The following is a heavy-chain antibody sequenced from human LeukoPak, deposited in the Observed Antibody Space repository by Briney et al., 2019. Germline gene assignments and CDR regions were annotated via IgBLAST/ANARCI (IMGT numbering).Heavy chain of an antibody. CDR3: AKGLEWGGQGDY. J-gene: IGHJ4*02. CDR1: GFTFSNYD. V-gene: IGHV3-30*02. CDR2: IRYDGSNT. D-gene: IGHD1-1*01. Sequence: GGSLRLSCAASGFTFSNYDMHWVRQAPGKGLEWVAFIRYDGSNTYYANSVKGRFTISRDNSKNTLYLEMNSLRTEDTAVYYCAKGLEWGGQGDYWGQGTLVTVSS.